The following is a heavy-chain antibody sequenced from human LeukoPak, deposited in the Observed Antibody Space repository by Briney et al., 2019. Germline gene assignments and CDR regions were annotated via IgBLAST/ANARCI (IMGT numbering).Heavy chain of an antibody. D-gene: IGHD3-10*01. CDR2: ISSSSHM. CDR3: ARDDTSAHFFDY. J-gene: IGHJ4*02. V-gene: IGHV3-21*01. Sequence: PGGSLRLSCAASGFTFKIYSMNWVRQAPGKGLEWVSSISSSSHMYYADSVKGRFTISRDNAKNSLYLQMNTLRAEDTAVYYCARDDTSAHFFDYWGQGTLVTVSS. CDR1: GFTFKIYS.